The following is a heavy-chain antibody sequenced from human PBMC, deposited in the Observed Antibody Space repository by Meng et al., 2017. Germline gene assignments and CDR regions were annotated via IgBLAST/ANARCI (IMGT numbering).Heavy chain of an antibody. V-gene: IGHV1-3*01. CDR1: GYTFTSYA. Sequence: ASVKVSCKASGYTFTSYAMHWVRQAPGQRLEWMGWINAGNGNTKYSQKFQGRVTITRDTSTSTVYMELSSLRSEDTAVYYCARALDSGSYAFDYWGQGTLVTVSS. J-gene: IGHJ4*02. CDR2: INAGNGNT. D-gene: IGHD1-26*01. CDR3: ARALDSGSYAFDY.